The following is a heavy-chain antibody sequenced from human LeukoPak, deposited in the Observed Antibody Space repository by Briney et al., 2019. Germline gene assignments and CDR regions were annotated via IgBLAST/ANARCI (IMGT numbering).Heavy chain of an antibody. CDR2: ISGSGGST. J-gene: IGHJ6*03. V-gene: IGHV3-23*01. Sequence: GGSLRLSCAASGFTFSSYAMSWVRQAPGQGLECVSAISGSGGSTYYADSAKGRFTIARDNYKNTLYLQMNSLRAEDTAVYYCPKKDDFWSGPYPDYYMDVWGKGTTVTVSS. CDR3: PKKDDFWSGPYPDYYMDV. CDR1: GFTFSSYA. D-gene: IGHD3-3*01.